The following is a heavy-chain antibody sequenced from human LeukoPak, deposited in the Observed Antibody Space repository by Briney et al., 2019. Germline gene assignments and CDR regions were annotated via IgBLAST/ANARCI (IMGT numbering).Heavy chain of an antibody. CDR1: GGSISSYY. Sequence: SETLSLTCTVSGGSISSYYWSWIRQPPGKGLEWIGYIYYSGSTNYNPSPKTRVTISVDTSKNQFSLKLSSVTAADTAVYYCARHRGGSYYENIYFDYWGQGTLVTISS. V-gene: IGHV4-59*08. CDR3: ARHRGGSYYENIYFDY. D-gene: IGHD1-26*01. J-gene: IGHJ4*02. CDR2: IYYSGST.